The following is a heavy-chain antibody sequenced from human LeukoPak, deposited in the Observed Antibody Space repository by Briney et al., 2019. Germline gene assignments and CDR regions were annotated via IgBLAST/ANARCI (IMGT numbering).Heavy chain of an antibody. CDR1: GGSISSYY. CDR3: ARDGGWANDY. CDR2: IYYSGST. J-gene: IGHJ4*02. V-gene: IGHV4-59*12. D-gene: IGHD6-19*01. Sequence: SETLSLTCTVSGGSISSYYWSWIRQPPGKGLEWIGYIYYSGSTNYNPSLKSRVTISVDTSKNQFSLKLSSVTAADTAVYYCARDGGWANDYWGQGTLVTVSS.